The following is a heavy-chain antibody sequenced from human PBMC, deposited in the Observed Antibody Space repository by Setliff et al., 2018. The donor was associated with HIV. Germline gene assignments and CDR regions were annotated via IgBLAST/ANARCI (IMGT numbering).Heavy chain of an antibody. CDR1: GGSISNSSYY. D-gene: IGHD3-22*01. V-gene: IGHV4-61*02. CDR2: IYTRGST. CDR3: AISDANYYDSSGYPGAFDI. J-gene: IGHJ3*02. Sequence: LSLTCTVSGGSISNSSYYWSWIRQPAGKGLEWIGRIYTRGSTNYNPSLKSRVPISVDTSKNQYSLKLSSVTAADTAVYYCAISDANYYDSSGYPGAFDIWGQGTMVTV.